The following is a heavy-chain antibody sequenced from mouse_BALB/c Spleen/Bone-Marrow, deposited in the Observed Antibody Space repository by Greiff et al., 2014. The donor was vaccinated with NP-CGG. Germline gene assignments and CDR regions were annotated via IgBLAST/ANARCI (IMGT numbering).Heavy chain of an antibody. CDR2: INPSSGGT. Sequence: QVHVKQSGAELVKPGASVKLSCKASGYTFTSYYMYWVKQRPGQGLEWIGEINPSSGGTNFNEKFKSKATPTVDKSSSTAYMQLSSLTSEDSAVYYCTREGDSPFAYWGQGTLVTVSA. V-gene: IGHV1S81*02. CDR3: TREGDSPFAY. J-gene: IGHJ3*01. CDR1: GYTFTSYY. D-gene: IGHD2-13*01.